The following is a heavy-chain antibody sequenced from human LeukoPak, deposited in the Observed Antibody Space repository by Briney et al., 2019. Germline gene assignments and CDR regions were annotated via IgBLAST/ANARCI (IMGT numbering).Heavy chain of an antibody. CDR1: GGSFSGYY. CDR3: ATLGVSIAAAGNNWFDP. D-gene: IGHD6-13*01. CDR2: INHSGST. Sequence: SETLSLTCAVYGGSFSGYYWSWIRQPPGKGLEWIGEINHSGSTNYNPSLKSRVTISVDTSKNQFSLKLSSVTAADTAVYYCATLGVSIAAAGNNWFDPWGQGTLVAVSS. J-gene: IGHJ5*02. V-gene: IGHV4-34*01.